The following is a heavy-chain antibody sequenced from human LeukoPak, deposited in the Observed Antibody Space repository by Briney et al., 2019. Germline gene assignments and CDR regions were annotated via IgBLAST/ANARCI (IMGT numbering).Heavy chain of an antibody. CDR1: GDSISSYY. CDR2: IYYSGST. J-gene: IGHJ4*02. V-gene: IGHV4-59*01. Sequence: SETLSLTCTVSGDSISSYYWSWIRQPPGKGLEWIGYIYYSGSTNYNPSLKSRVTLSVDTSKNQFSLKLSSVTAADTAVYYCARVSQEALFDYWGQGTLVTVSS. CDR3: ARVSQEALFDY.